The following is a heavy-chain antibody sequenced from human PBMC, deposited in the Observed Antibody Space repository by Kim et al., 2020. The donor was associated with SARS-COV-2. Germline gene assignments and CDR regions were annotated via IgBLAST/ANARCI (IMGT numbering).Heavy chain of an antibody. D-gene: IGHD3-10*01. CDR2: IYYSGST. J-gene: IGHJ6*02. CDR1: GGSVSSGSYY. Sequence: SETLSLTCTVSGGSVSSGSYYWSWIRQPPGKGLEWIGYIYYSGSTNYNPSLKSRVTISVDTSKNQFSLKLSSVTAADTAVYYCATKYGSGSYAAPRYYYYGMDVWGQGTTVTVSS. CDR3: ATKYGSGSYAAPRYYYYGMDV. V-gene: IGHV4-61*01.